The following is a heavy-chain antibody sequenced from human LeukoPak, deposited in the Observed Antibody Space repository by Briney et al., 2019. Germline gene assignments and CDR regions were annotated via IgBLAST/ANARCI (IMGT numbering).Heavy chain of an antibody. J-gene: IGHJ4*02. CDR2: VYYGRTT. Sequence: SETLSLTCTVSAGSISSNSHHWGWIRQSPGKGVEWIGSVYYGRTTYYNPSLNGRVTISVVTSENKFSLQLNSVTAADTAVYYCVRHDGRGGATMGALDSWGQGSLVTVSS. CDR3: VRHDGRGGATMGALDS. CDR1: AGSISSNSHH. D-gene: IGHD5-12*01. V-gene: IGHV4-39*01.